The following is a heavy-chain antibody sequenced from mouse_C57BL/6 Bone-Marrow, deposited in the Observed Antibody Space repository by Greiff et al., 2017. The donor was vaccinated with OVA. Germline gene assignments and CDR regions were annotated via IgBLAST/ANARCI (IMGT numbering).Heavy chain of an antibody. Sequence: VQLQQSGPGLVKPSQSLSLTCSVTGYSITSGYYWNWIRQFPGNKLEWMGYISYDGSNNYNPSLKNRISITRDTSKNQFFLKLNSVTTEDTATYYCARAVTWFAYWGQGTLVTVSA. CDR2: ISYDGSN. V-gene: IGHV3-6*01. CDR3: ARAVTWFAY. CDR1: GYSITSGYY. J-gene: IGHJ3*01.